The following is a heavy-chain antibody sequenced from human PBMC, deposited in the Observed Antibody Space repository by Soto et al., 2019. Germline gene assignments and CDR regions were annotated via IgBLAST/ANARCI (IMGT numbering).Heavy chain of an antibody. CDR2: IYYSGST. J-gene: IGHJ4*02. V-gene: IGHV4-30-4*08. CDR3: ARDDDYFDY. CDR1: GGSFSGYY. Sequence: PSETLSLTCAVYGGSFSGYYWSWIRQPPGKGLEWIGYIYYSGSTYYNPSLKSRVTISVDTSKNQFSLKLSSVTAADTAVYYCARDDDYFDYWGQGTLVTVSS.